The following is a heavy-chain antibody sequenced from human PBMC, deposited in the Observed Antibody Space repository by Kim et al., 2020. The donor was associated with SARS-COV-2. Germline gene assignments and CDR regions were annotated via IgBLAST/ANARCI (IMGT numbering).Heavy chain of an antibody. CDR1: GFTFTNAW. D-gene: IGHD2-2*01. CDR3: STEPLGYCSSATCFDYFAY. J-gene: IGHJ4*02. CDR2: IKSKTDGGTT. Sequence: GSLRLSCGASGFTFTNAWMSWVRQAPGKGLEWVGRIKSKTDGGTTDYAAPVEGRFTISRDDSKNTLYLQMNSLKTEDTAVYYCSTEPLGYCSSATCFDYFAYWGQGALVTVSS. V-gene: IGHV3-15*01.